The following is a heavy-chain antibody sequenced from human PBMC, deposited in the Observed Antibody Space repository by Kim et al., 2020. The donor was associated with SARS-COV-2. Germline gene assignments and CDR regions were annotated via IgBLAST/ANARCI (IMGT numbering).Heavy chain of an antibody. V-gene: IGHV3-74*01. CDR2: SIK. D-gene: IGHD2-8*01. J-gene: IGHJ4*02. CDR3: VRDVTWSVDY. Sequence: SIKRNADSVRGRFTISRDNAKNTLYLQMESLRREDTAVYYCVRDVTWSVDYWGQGTLVTVS.